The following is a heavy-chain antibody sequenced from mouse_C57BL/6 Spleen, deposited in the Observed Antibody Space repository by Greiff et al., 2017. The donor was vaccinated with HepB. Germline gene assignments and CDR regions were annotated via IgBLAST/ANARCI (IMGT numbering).Heavy chain of an antibody. CDR2: IYPGDGDT. CDR3: AVYGNYDY. CDR1: GYAFSSSW. Sequence: VQLQESGPELVKPGASVKISCKASGYAFSSSWMNWVKQRPGKGLEWIGRIYPGDGDTNYNGKFKGKATLTADKSSSTAYMQLSSLTSEDSAVYFWAVYGNYDYWGQGTTLTVSS. V-gene: IGHV1-82*01. J-gene: IGHJ2*01. D-gene: IGHD2-1*01.